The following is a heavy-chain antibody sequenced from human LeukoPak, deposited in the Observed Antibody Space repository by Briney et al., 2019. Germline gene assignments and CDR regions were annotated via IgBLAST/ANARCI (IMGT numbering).Heavy chain of an antibody. D-gene: IGHD3-22*01. J-gene: IGHJ4*02. Sequence: GGSLRLSCSASGFTFSDYSMHWVRQAPGKGLEYVSVISSYGGFTYYADSVKGRFTISRDNSKNTLNLQMSSLRAEDTAVYFCVKGRDSSAYYYFDYWGQGILVTVAS. CDR1: GFTFSDYS. CDR3: VKGRDSSAYYYFDY. V-gene: IGHV3-64D*06. CDR2: ISSYGGFT.